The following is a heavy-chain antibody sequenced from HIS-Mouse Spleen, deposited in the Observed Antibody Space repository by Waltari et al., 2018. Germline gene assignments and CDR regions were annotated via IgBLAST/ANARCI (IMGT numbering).Heavy chain of an antibody. V-gene: IGHV4-4*07. CDR3: ARDFHDFWSGYYGGDKKHDAFDI. D-gene: IGHD3-3*01. CDR2: IYTSGST. Sequence: QVQLQESGPGLVKPSETLSITCTVSGGSISSYYWSWIRQPAGKGLEWLGRIYTSGSTNYNPSLKSRVTMSVDTSKNQFSLKLSSVTAADTAVYYCARDFHDFWSGYYGGDKKHDAFDIWGQGTMVTVSS. J-gene: IGHJ3*02. CDR1: GGSISSYY.